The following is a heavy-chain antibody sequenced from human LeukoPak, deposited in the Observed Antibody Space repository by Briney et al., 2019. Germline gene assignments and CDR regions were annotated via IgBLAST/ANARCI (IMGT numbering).Heavy chain of an antibody. D-gene: IGHD1-26*01. CDR2: VNPNRGNT. CDR1: GYTFTSSD. CDR3: AGEVGAENWFDP. V-gene: IGHV1-8*01. J-gene: IGHJ5*02. Sequence: ASVKVSCKASGYTFTSSDINWVRQATGQGLEWMGCVNPNRGNTAYAQKFQGRVTMTRDTSISTAYMELSSLRFDDTAVYYCAGEVGAENWFDPWGQGTLVTVSS.